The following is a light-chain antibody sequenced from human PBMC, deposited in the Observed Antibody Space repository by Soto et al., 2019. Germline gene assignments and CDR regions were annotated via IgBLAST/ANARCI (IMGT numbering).Light chain of an antibody. V-gene: IGKV3-15*01. Sequence: EIVMTQSPATLSVSPGERATLSCRASQSVSSNLAWYQQKPGQAPRLLIYGASTRATGIPARFSGSGSGTEFTLTISSLQSEDLAVYYCQQYKNWPQTFGQGTKVEIK. J-gene: IGKJ1*01. CDR2: GAS. CDR3: QQYKNWPQT. CDR1: QSVSSN.